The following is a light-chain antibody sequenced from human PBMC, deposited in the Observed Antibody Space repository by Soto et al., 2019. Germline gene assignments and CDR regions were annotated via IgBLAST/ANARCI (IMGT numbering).Light chain of an antibody. V-gene: IGLV2-23*01. J-gene: IGLJ1*01. CDR1: SRDVGSYNL. Sequence: QSALTQPASVSGSPGQSIAISCTGTSRDVGSYNLVSWYQQHPGKAPKVMIYEGSKWPSGVSDRFSGSKSGNTASLTISGLQADDEADYYCCSYAGSSTYVFGTGTKLTVL. CDR3: CSYAGSSTYV. CDR2: EGS.